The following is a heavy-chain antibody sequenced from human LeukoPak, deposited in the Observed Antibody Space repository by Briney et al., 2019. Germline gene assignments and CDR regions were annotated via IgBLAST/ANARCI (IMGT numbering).Heavy chain of an antibody. J-gene: IGHJ4*02. CDR1: GGSISSSSYY. CDR3: ARLAGVRWLGDLLVEGFFDY. V-gene: IGHV4-39*07. D-gene: IGHD3-10*01. CDR2: IYYSGST. Sequence: SETLSLTCTVSGGSISSSSYYWGWIRQPPGKGLEWIGSIYYSGSTYYNPSLKSRVTISVDTSKNQFSLKLSSVTAADTAVCYCARLAGVRWLGDLLVEGFFDYWGQGTLVTVSS.